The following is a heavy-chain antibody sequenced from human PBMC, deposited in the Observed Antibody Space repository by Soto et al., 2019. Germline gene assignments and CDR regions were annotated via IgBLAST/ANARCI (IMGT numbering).Heavy chain of an antibody. CDR3: ARERYYYDSSGYYAPADY. CDR2: ISSSSSYI. D-gene: IGHD3-22*01. J-gene: IGHJ4*02. CDR1: GFTFSSYS. V-gene: IGHV3-21*01. Sequence: GGSLRLSCAASGFTFSSYSMNWVRQAPGKGLEWVSSISSSSSYIYYADSVKGRFTISRDNAKNSLYLQMNSLRAEDTAVYYCARERYYYDSSGYYAPADYWGQGTLVTVSS.